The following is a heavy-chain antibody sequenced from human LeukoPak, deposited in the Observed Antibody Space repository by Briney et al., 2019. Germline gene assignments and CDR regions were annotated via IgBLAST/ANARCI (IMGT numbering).Heavy chain of an antibody. V-gene: IGHV4-59*01. CDR1: GGSISSYY. Sequence: SETLSLTCTVSGGSISSYYWNWLRQPPGKELEWIGDISYSGGTIYKDSLKGRVTISVDTSKNQFYLKVNSVTAADTAVYYCARQKLYFAPPMGFDYWGQGSLVTVSS. D-gene: IGHD3-9*01. J-gene: IGHJ4*02. CDR2: ISYSGGT. CDR3: ARQKLYFAPPMGFDY.